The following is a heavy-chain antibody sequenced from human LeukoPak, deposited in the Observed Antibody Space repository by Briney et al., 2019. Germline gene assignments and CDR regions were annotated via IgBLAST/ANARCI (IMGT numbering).Heavy chain of an antibody. V-gene: IGHV3-48*01. CDR1: EMTFSNYS. D-gene: IGHD1-26*01. J-gene: IGHJ4*02. Sequence: GGSLRLSCAASEMTFSNYSMSWVRQAPGKGLEWVSYISGSSRTRNYADSVKGRFTISRDNSKNTLYLQMNSLRAEDTAVYYCARGGVGATAFYGYWGQGTLVTVSS. CDR3: ARGGVGATAFYGY. CDR2: ISGSSRTR.